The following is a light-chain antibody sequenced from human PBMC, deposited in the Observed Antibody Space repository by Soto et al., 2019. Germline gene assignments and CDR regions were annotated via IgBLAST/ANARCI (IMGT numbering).Light chain of an antibody. CDR3: QQYQSFSSII. J-gene: IGKJ5*01. CDR1: QGIDSY. V-gene: IGKV1-9*01. Sequence: IQLTQSPSSLSASVGDRVTITCGASQGIDSYLAWYQQRPGKVPQLLIYETSILQSGVSSRFSGSGSGTEFTHTISSLQPDDFATYFCQQYQSFSSIIFGQGTRLEIK. CDR2: ETS.